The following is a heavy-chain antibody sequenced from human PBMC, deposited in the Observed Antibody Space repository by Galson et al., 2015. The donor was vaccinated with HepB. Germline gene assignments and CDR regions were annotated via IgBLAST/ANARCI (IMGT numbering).Heavy chain of an antibody. CDR2: ISSSSSTI. Sequence: SLRLSCAASGFTFSSYSMNWVRQAPGKGLEWVSYISSSSSTIYYADSVKGRFTISRDNAKNSLYLQMNSLRAEDTAVYYCARDHYDFWSGYYTNTDWYFDLWGRGTLVTVSS. J-gene: IGHJ2*01. CDR3: ARDHYDFWSGYYTNTDWYFDL. V-gene: IGHV3-48*01. CDR1: GFTFSSYS. D-gene: IGHD3-3*01.